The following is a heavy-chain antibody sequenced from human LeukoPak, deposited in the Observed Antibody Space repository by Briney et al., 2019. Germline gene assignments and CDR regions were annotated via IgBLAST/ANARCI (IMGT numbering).Heavy chain of an antibody. CDR2: INHSGST. V-gene: IGHV4-34*01. CDR3: ARDWGPVGAIYFDY. D-gene: IGHD1-26*01. J-gene: IGHJ4*02. CDR1: GGSFSGYY. Sequence: SETLSLTCAVYGGSFSGYYWSWIRQPPGKGLEWIGEINHSGSTNYNPSLKSRVTISVDTSKNQFSLKLSSVTAADTAVYYCARDWGPVGAIYFDYWGQGTLVTVSS.